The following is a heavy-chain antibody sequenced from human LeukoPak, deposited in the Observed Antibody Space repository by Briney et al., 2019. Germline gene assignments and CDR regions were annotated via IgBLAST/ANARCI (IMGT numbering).Heavy chain of an antibody. V-gene: IGHV3-30*18. CDR1: GFTFSSYG. CDR3: ANGLGIVYDSSGYWEN. D-gene: IGHD3-22*01. Sequence: GGSLRLSCAASGFTFSSYGMHWVRQAPGKGLEWVAVISYDGSNKYYADSVKGRFTISRDNSKNTLYLQMNSLRAEDTAVYYCANGLGIVYDSSGYWENWGQGTLVTVSS. CDR2: ISYDGSNK. J-gene: IGHJ4*02.